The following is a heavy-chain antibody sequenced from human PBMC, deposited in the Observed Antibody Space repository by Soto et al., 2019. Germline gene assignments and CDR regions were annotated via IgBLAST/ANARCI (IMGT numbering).Heavy chain of an antibody. D-gene: IGHD1-26*01. CDR2: INAANGNT. J-gene: IGHJ6*02. V-gene: IGHV1-3*01. CDR1: EYTFTTFA. CDR3: ARGFIGAYYCYSGLDV. Sequence: QVQLVQSGAEVKKPGASVKVSCKASEYTFTTFAMHWVRQAPGQRLEWMGWINAANGNTKYSQNFQGRVTITRDTSASTDYMELSSLRSEDTAVYYWARGFIGAYYCYSGLDVWGQGTTVTVSS.